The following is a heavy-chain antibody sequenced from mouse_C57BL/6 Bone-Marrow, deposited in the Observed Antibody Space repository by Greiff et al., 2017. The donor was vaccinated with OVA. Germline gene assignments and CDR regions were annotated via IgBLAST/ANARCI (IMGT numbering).Heavy chain of an antibody. D-gene: IGHD1-1*01. Sequence: QVQLQQSDAELVKPGASVKISCKASGYTFTDYSIHWMKQRPEQGLEWIGYIYPRDGSTKYNEKFKGKATLTADKSSSTAYMQLNSLTSEDSAVYYCARCYAHWDFDVWGTGTTVTVSS. CDR3: ARCYAHWDFDV. CDR1: GYTFTDYS. V-gene: IGHV1-78*01. CDR2: IYPRDGST. J-gene: IGHJ1*03.